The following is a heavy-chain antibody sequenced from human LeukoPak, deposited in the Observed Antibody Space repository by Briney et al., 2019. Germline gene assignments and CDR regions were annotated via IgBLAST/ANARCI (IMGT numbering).Heavy chain of an antibody. V-gene: IGHV3-7*01. CDR3: ARDRQIAY. J-gene: IGHJ4*02. CDR2: KQDGSEK. Sequence: KQDGSEKHYVDSAKGRFTISRDNAKNSLYLQMNSLRAEDTAVYYCARDRQIAYWGQGTLVTVPS.